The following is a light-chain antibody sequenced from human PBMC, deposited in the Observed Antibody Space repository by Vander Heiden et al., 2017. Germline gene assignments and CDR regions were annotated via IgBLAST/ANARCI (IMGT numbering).Light chain of an antibody. CDR1: QSVLYSSKNKNY. CDR2: WAS. V-gene: IGKV4-1*01. CDR3: QQYYSTPFT. J-gene: IGKJ3*01. Sequence: IVMTQSPASLAVSLGERATINCKSSQSVLYSSKNKNYLAWYQQKPGQPPKLLIYWASTRESGVPDRFSGSGSGTDFTLTISSLQAEDVAVYYCQQYYSTPFTFGPGTKVDI.